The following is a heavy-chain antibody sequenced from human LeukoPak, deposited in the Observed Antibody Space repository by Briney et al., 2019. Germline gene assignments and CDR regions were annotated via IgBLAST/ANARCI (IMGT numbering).Heavy chain of an antibody. CDR1: GYTFTGYY. J-gene: IGHJ3*02. Sequence: GAPVEVSCKASGYTFTGYYMHWVRQAPGQGLEWMGWINPNSGGTNYAQKFQGRVTMTRDTSISTAYMELSRLRSDDTAVYYCASDWGLSQLEYCSNTNCYMGAFDIWGQGTMVTVSS. CDR2: INPNSGGT. V-gene: IGHV1-2*02. CDR3: ASDWGLSQLEYCSNTNCYMGAFDI. D-gene: IGHD2-2*02.